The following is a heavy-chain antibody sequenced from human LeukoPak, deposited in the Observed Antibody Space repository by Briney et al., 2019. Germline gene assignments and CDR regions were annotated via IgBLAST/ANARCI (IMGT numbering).Heavy chain of an antibody. CDR3: ARATFGVITLGAFDI. CDR1: GVSISSYY. CDR2: IYYSGST. D-gene: IGHD3-22*01. J-gene: IGHJ3*02. V-gene: IGHV4-59*01. Sequence: PSETLSLTCTVPGVSISSYYGSWIRQPPGKGLERIGYIYYSGSTNYNPSLKSRVTISVDTDKNQFSLKLSSVTAADTAVYYCARATFGVITLGAFDIWGQGTMVTVSS.